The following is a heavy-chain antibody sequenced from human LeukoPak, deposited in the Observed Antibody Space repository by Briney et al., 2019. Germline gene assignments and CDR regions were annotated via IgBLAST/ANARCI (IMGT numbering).Heavy chain of an antibody. V-gene: IGHV3-30*03. CDR1: GFTFGNYG. CDR2: ISHDGSNN. D-gene: IGHD3-22*01. CDR3: ARAQTPSKSITMIVVVKPHFEY. Sequence: PGGSLGLSCEASGFTFGNYGWHWVRQPQGKGLEWVVVISHDGSNNNYADPVKGRFTISRDNSKNTLYLQMNSLRPEDTAVYYCARAQTPSKSITMIVVVKPHFEYWGQGTLVTVSS. J-gene: IGHJ4*02.